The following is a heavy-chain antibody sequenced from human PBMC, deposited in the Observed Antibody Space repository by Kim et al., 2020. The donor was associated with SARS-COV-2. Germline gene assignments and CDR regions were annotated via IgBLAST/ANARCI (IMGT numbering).Heavy chain of an antibody. Sequence: GGSLRLSCAASGFTFSSYGMHWVRQAPGKGLEWVAVIWYDGSNKYYADSVKGRFTISRDNSKNTLYLQMNSLRAEDTAVYYCARDRVGQQYRQLLGYYYGMDVWGQGTTVTVSS. J-gene: IGHJ6*02. V-gene: IGHV3-33*01. CDR2: IWYDGSNK. CDR1: GFTFSSYG. CDR3: ARDRVGQQYRQLLGYYYGMDV. D-gene: IGHD3-10*01.